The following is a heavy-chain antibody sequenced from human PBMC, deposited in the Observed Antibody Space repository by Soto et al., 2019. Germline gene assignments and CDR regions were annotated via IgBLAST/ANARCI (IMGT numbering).Heavy chain of an antibody. CDR2: IYYSGST. CDR3: ARTPHDYGDYVVDY. CDR1: GGSISSYY. D-gene: IGHD4-17*01. J-gene: IGHJ4*02. V-gene: IGHV4-59*01. Sequence: TSETLSLTCTVSGGSISSYYWSWIRQPPGKGLEWIGYIYYSGSTNYNPSLKSRVTISVDTSKNQFSLKLSSVTAADTAVYYCARTPHDYGDYVVDYWGQGTLVTVSS.